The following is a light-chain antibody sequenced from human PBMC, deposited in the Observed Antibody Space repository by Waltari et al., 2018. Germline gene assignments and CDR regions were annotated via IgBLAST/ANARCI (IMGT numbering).Light chain of an antibody. Sequence: DIQMTQSPPSVSASVGDRVTIICRASQGISRGLAWYQQKPGRAPQLLIYAASTLQSGVPSRFSGSGSGTDFTLTISSLQPEDFATYYCQQADSFTFGQGTRLEIK. CDR3: QQADSFT. V-gene: IGKV1-12*01. CDR2: AAS. J-gene: IGKJ5*01. CDR1: QGISRG.